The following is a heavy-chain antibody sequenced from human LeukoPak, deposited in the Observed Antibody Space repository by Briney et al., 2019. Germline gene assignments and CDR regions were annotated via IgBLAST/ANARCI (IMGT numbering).Heavy chain of an antibody. J-gene: IGHJ6*03. CDR2: ISTSGST. D-gene: IGHD3-10*01. CDR3: ARDLGEGIYGFYYYMDV. CDR1: GVSISSFC. V-gene: IGHV4-4*07. Sequence: PSETLSLTCTVSGVSISSFCWSWIRQPAGKGLEWIGRISTSGSTNYNPSLKSRVTISVDKSKNQFSLKLTSVTAADTAVYYCARDLGEGIYGFYYYMDVWGKGTTVTVSS.